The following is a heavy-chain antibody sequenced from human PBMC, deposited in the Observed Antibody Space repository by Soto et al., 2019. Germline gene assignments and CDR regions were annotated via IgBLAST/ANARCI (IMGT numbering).Heavy chain of an antibody. CDR1: CVSIRSSNW. J-gene: IGHJ6*02. Sequence: SETLSLTCAVSCVSIRSSNWWSWVRQPPGQGMEWIGEIYPSGSTNYNPSLKSRVTISLDKSKNQFSLKLSSVTAADTAVYYCARVSGSYYYGMDVWGQGTTVTVS. CDR2: IYPSGST. CDR3: ARVSGSYYYGMDV. D-gene: IGHD1-26*01. V-gene: IGHV4-4*02.